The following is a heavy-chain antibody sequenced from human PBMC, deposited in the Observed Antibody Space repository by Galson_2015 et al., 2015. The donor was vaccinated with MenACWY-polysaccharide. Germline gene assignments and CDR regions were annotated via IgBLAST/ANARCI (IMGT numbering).Heavy chain of an antibody. CDR2: IRTNADGGAT. CDR1: GFIFADYA. J-gene: IGHJ4*02. CDR3: TRDRPLDY. V-gene: IGHV3-49*03. Sequence: SVRLSCATSGFIFADYAMAWFRQAPGKGLEWIGFIRTNADGGATNYAASVRGRFTISRDDSRSIAYLEMNSLITEDTAVYFCTRDRPLDYWGQGTLVSVSS.